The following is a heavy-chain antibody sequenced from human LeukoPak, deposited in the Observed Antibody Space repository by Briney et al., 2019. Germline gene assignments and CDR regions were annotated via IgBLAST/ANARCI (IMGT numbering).Heavy chain of an antibody. CDR2: IWYDGSNR. J-gene: IGHJ4*02. V-gene: IGHV3-33*01. D-gene: IGHD4-17*01. CDR3: ARDQGTSVTAMVGGHFDY. Sequence: GGSLRLSCAASGFTFRGHGMHWVRQAPGKGLEWVAIIWYDGSNRYYADSVKGRFTISRDNSKNTLFLQMNSLTAEDTAVYYCARDQGTSVTAMVGGHFDYWGPGTLVTVSS. CDR1: GFTFRGHG.